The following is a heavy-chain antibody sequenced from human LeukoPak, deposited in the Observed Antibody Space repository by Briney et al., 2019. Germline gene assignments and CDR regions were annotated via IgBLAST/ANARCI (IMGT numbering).Heavy chain of an antibody. CDR2: INHSGST. D-gene: IGHD6-19*01. Sequence: PSETLSLTCAVYGGSFSGYYWSWIRQPPGKGLEWIGEINHSGSTSYNPSLKSRVTISVDTSKNQFSLKLSSVTAADTAVYYCARSSSGWYRGAFDIWGQGTMVTVSS. J-gene: IGHJ3*02. CDR3: ARSSSGWYRGAFDI. V-gene: IGHV4-34*01. CDR1: GGSFSGYY.